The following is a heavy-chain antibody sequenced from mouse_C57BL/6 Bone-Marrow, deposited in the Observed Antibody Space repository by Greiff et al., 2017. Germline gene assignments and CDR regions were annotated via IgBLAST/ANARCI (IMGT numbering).Heavy chain of an antibody. CDR1: GFNIKDDY. J-gene: IGHJ3*01. V-gene: IGHV14-4*01. CDR2: IDPENGDT. D-gene: IGHD2-1*01. Sequence: EVQLQESGAELVRPGASVKLSCTASGFNIKDDYMHWVKQRPEQGLEWIGWIDPENGDTEYASKFQGKATITADTSSNTAYLQLSSLTSEDTAVYYCTTWGRGIYYGNYAWFAYWGQGTLVTVSA. CDR3: TTWGRGIYYGNYAWFAY.